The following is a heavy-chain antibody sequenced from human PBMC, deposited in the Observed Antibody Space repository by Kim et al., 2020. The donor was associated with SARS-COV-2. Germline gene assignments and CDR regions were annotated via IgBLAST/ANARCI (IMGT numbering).Heavy chain of an antibody. D-gene: IGHD1-1*01. CDR2: ISGSSGSI. Sequence: GGSLRLSCAASGFTFSSYAMSWVRQAPGKGPEWVSPISGSSGSIYHADSVKGRFTISRDNSKKTLYLQMNSLRAEDTALYYCAKGESNNSAVFDYWGQGTMVTVSS. V-gene: IGHV3-23*01. J-gene: IGHJ4*02. CDR3: AKGESNNSAVFDY. CDR1: GFTFSSYA.